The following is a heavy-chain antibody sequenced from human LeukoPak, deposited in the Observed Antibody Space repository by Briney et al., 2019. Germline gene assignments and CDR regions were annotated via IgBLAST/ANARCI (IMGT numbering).Heavy chain of an antibody. CDR2: IYYSGGT. J-gene: IGHJ4*02. CDR1: GGSISSSSYY. V-gene: IGHV4-39*07. Sequence: SQTLSLTCTVSGGSISSSSYYWGWIRQPPGKGLERIGSIYYSGGTYYNPSLKSRVSISVDTSKNQFSLKLSSVTAADTAVYYCASVGAARPGTLDYWGQGTLVTVSS. D-gene: IGHD6-6*01. CDR3: ASVGAARPGTLDY.